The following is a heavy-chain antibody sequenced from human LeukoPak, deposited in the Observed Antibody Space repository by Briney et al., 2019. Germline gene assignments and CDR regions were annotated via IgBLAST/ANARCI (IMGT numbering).Heavy chain of an antibody. V-gene: IGHV3-23*01. J-gene: IGHJ3*02. CDR3: AKDMTTRGAFDI. Sequence: GGSLRLSCAASGFAFSSYDINWVRQAPGKGLEWVSAIGGTGRTYYADPVKGRFTIFRDNSKNTVFLQMNSLRAEDTAIFYCAKDMTTRGAFDIWGQGTMVTVSS. CDR2: IGGTGRT. CDR1: GFAFSSYD. D-gene: IGHD1-1*01.